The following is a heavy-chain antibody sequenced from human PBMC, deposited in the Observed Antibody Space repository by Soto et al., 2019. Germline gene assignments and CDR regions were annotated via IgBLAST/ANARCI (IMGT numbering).Heavy chain of an antibody. Sequence: QVQLVQSGAEVKKPGSSVKVSCKASGGTFSSYAISWVRQAPGQGLEWMGGIIPIFGTANYAQKFQGRVTITADKSTSTAYMELGSLRSEDTAVYYCARKAYCGGDCYSFYGMDVWGQGTTVTVSS. CDR3: ARKAYCGGDCYSFYGMDV. CDR2: IIPIFGTA. D-gene: IGHD2-21*02. CDR1: GGTFSSYA. V-gene: IGHV1-69*06. J-gene: IGHJ6*02.